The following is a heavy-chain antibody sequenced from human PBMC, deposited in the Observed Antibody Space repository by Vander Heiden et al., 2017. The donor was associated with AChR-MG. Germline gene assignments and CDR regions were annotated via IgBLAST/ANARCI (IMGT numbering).Heavy chain of an antibody. CDR1: GYTFTSYD. CDR2: MNPNSGNT. J-gene: IGHJ4*02. CDR3: ARGTTHYGGGGLYFIDY. D-gene: IGHD2-15*01. Sequence: QVQLVQSGAEVKKPGASVKVSCKASGYTFTSYDINWVRQATGQGLEWMGWMNPNSGNTGYAQKFQGRVTMTRNTSISTAYMELSSLRSEDTAVYYCARGTTHYGGGGLYFIDYWGQGTLVTVSS. V-gene: IGHV1-8*01.